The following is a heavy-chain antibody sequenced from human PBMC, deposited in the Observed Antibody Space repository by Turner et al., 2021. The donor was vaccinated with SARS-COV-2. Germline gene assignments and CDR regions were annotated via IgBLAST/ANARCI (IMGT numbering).Heavy chain of an antibody. CDR2: VLGSETT. CDR1: GGSVDSSTYY. J-gene: IGHJ4*02. CDR3: AGGPSAVYFDS. V-gene: IGHV4-39*01. D-gene: IGHD3-16*01. Sequence: QLQLRESGPGLVKPSETLSLTCTVSGGSVDSSTYYWGWIRQPPGKGLEWLGSVLGSETTVYNPDLSSRVTSSIAASRNQFSMRLASVTDADTDVYYCAGGPSAVYFDSWGLGTLVTVSS.